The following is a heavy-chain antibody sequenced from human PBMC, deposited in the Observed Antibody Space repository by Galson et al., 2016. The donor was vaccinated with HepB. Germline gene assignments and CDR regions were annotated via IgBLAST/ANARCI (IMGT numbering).Heavy chain of an antibody. J-gene: IGHJ4*02. CDR2: IKSTTDGGTT. CDR3: TTDMGAYYYGSGRFYTPNDY. CDR1: GFTFSHAW. Sequence: SLRLSCAVSGFTFSHAWMNWVRQAPGKGLEWVGRIKSTTDGGTTDYAAPVKGRFTISRDDLTNTIDLQMSSLKTEDTAVYYCTTDMGAYYYGSGRFYTPNDYWGQGTVVTVSS. V-gene: IGHV3-15*07. D-gene: IGHD3-10*01.